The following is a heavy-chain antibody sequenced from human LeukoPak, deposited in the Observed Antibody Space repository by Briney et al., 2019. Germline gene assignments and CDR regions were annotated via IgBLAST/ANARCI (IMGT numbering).Heavy chain of an antibody. V-gene: IGHV3-33*01. CDR2: XXYDGSNK. CDR3: ARERGDIVATPYYYGMDV. Sequence: GGSLRLSCAASGFTFSSYGMQWVRQAPGKGLEXXXXXXYDGSNKYYADSVKGRFTISRDNSKNTLYLQMNSLRAEDTAVYYCARERGDIVATPYYYGMDVWGKGTTVTVSS. J-gene: IGHJ6*04. D-gene: IGHD5-12*01. CDR1: GFTFSSYG.